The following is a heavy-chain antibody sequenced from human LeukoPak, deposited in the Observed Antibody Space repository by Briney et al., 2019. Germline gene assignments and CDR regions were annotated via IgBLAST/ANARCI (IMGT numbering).Heavy chain of an antibody. V-gene: IGHV1-2*02. J-gene: IGHJ6*03. Sequence: ASVKVSCKASGYTFTGYYMHWVRQAPGQGLGWMGWINPNSGGTNYAQKFRGRVTMTRDTSISTAYMELSRLRSDDTAVYYCARPWYYYGSGSHYYYMDVWGKGTTVTVSS. CDR2: INPNSGGT. CDR3: ARPWYYYGSGSHYYYMDV. CDR1: GYTFTGYY. D-gene: IGHD3-10*01.